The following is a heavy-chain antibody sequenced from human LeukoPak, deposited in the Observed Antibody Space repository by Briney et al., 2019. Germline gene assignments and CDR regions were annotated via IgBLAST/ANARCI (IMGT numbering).Heavy chain of an antibody. CDR2: IGSSGTTR. D-gene: IGHD6-19*01. Sequence: GGSLRLSCAVSGFPFSIYEMNWIRQAPGKRLEWVSNIGSSGTTRYYADCVKGRFSISRDNANNSLYLQMNSLRVEDTGVYYCALLAVASDFDYWGQGALVTVSS. CDR3: ALLAVASDFDY. J-gene: IGHJ4*02. V-gene: IGHV3-48*03. CDR1: GFPFSIYE.